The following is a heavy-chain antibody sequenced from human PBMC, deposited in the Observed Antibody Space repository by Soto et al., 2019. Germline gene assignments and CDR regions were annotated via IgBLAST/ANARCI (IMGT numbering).Heavy chain of an antibody. CDR3: ARRIEGWYQGRYYYGMDV. CDR1: GGSVSSGSYY. Sequence: QVQLQESGPGLVKPSETLSLTCTVSGGSVSSGSYYWSWIRQPPGKGLEWIWYIYYSGSTNYNPSLKSTVPISVDTSKNPFSLKLSSVTAADTAVSYCARRIEGWYQGRYYYGMDVWGQGTTVTVSS. D-gene: IGHD6-19*01. CDR2: IYYSGST. J-gene: IGHJ6*02. V-gene: IGHV4-61*01.